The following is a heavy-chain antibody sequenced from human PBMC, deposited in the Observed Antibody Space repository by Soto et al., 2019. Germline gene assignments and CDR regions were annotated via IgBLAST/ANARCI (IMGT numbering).Heavy chain of an antibody. CDR3: ARGGTYRSVLIRDRFDP. Sequence: SETLSLTCTVSGGSISNFYWSWIRQTPGKGLEWIGYNSYTGRPSYNPSLRSRVTISVDTSKNQVSLKLSSATAADTAVYFCARGGTYRSVLIRDRFDPWGQGTLVTVSS. CDR2: NSYTGRP. V-gene: IGHV4-59*01. CDR1: GGSISNFY. D-gene: IGHD6-25*01. J-gene: IGHJ5*02.